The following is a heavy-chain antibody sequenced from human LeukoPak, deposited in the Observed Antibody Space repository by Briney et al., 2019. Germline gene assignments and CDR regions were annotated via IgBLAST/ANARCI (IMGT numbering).Heavy chain of an antibody. CDR1: GGTFSSYA. Sequence: SVKVSCKASGGTFSSYAISWVRQAPGQGLEWMGRIIPIFGTANYAQKFQGRVTITADQSTSTAYMELSSLRSEDTAVYYCASGSVGKGLYFEYWGQGPLVTVSS. D-gene: IGHD1-26*01. CDR2: IIPIFGTA. J-gene: IGHJ4*02. CDR3: ASGSVGKGLYFEY. V-gene: IGHV1-69*13.